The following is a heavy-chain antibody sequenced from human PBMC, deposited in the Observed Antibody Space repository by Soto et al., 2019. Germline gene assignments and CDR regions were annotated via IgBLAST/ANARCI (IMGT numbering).Heavy chain of an antibody. CDR2: ISGSGTTI. V-gene: IGHV3-11*01. D-gene: IGHD3-10*01. CDR3: AGDVHYYTSDY. CDR1: RFSFSDHY. Sequence: QVQLVESGGGLVKPGGSLRLSCGASRFSFSDHYMTWIRQAPGKGLEWVSYISGSGTTIYYTDSVKGRFTVSRDNAKNSVYLQMNSLRAEDTAVYYCAGDVHYYTSDYWGQGTLVTVSS. J-gene: IGHJ4*02.